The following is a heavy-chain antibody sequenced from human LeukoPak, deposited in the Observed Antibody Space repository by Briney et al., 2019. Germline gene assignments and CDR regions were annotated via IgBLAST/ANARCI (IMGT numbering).Heavy chain of an antibody. CDR3: AREGGSGSSGYYGMDD. Sequence: GGSLRLSCAASGFTFGASAMHWVRQASGKGLEWVGRIRSKASSFATAYAASVKGRFSISRDDSKNTAYLQMNSLRAGDTAVYYCAREGGSGSSGYYGMDDWGQGTTVTVSS. J-gene: IGHJ6*02. V-gene: IGHV3-73*01. CDR2: IRSKASSFAT. CDR1: GFTFGASA. D-gene: IGHD1-26*01.